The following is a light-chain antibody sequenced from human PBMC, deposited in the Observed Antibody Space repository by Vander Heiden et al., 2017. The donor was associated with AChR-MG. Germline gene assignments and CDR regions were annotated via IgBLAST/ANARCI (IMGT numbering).Light chain of an antibody. CDR3: QQSYSTLT. Sequence: DIQMTQSPSSLSASVGDRVTITCRASQSIINYLNWYQQIAGKAPKLLIYAASRLQSGVPPRFSGSGSGTDFTLTISSLQPEDFATYYCQQSYSTLTFGGGTKVEIK. CDR1: QSIINY. CDR2: AAS. J-gene: IGKJ4*01. V-gene: IGKV1-39*01.